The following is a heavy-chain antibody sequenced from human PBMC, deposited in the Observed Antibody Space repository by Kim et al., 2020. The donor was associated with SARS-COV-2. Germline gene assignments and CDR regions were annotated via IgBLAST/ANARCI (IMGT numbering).Heavy chain of an antibody. V-gene: IGHV3-30*18. CDR2: ISYDGSNK. CDR3: AKVVNRYCSGGSCAIDY. J-gene: IGHJ4*01. Sequence: GGSLRLSCAASGFTFSSYGMHWVRQAPGKGLEWVAVISYDGSNKYYADSVKGRFTISRDNSKNTLYLQMNSLRAEDTAVYYCAKVVNRYCSGGSCAIDY. D-gene: IGHD2-15*01. CDR1: GFTFSSYG.